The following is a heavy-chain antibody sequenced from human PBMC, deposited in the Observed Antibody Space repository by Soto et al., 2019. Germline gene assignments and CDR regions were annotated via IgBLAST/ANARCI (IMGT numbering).Heavy chain of an antibody. CDR2: ISSSGSTI. CDR3: ARRYSSGWSYYFDY. CDR1: GFTFSDYY. J-gene: IGHJ4*02. Sequence: GSLRLSCAASGFTFSDYYMSWIRQAPGKGLEWVSYISSSGSTIYYADSVKGRFTISRDNAKNSLYLQMNSLRAEDTAVYYCARRYSSGWSYYFDYWGQGTLVTVSS. D-gene: IGHD6-19*01. V-gene: IGHV3-11*01.